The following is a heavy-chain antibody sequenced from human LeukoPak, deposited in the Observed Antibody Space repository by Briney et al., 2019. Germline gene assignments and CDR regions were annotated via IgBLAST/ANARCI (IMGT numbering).Heavy chain of an antibody. D-gene: IGHD1-20*01. J-gene: IGHJ4*02. CDR1: GFTFNSYG. V-gene: IGHV3-74*01. CDR3: LRDLNWSLDQ. CDR2: IKSDGITI. Sequence: GGSLRLSCAASGFTFNSYGMHWVRQAPGKGLVWVSRIKSDGITITYADSVKGRFTISRDNAKNTLYLQMNSLRAEDTAVYYCLRDLNWSLDQWGQGTLVTVSS.